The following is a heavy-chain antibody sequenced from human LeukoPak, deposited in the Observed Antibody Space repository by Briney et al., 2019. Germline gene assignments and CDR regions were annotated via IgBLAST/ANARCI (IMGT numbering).Heavy chain of an antibody. D-gene: IGHD4-17*01. V-gene: IGHV3-74*01. CDR3: AGALGGGDYDRFDP. CDR1: GFTFSSYW. CDR2: INSDGSST. J-gene: IGHJ5*02. Sequence: GSLRLSCAASGFTFSSYWMHWVRQAPGKGLVWVSRINSDGSSTTYADSVKGRFTISRDNAKNTLYLQMNSLRAEDTAVYYCAGALGGGDYDRFDPWGQGTLVTVSS.